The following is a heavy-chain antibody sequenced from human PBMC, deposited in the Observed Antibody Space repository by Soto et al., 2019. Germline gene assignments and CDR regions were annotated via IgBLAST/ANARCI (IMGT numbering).Heavy chain of an antibody. Sequence: ASGKVSCKASAYTFTGYAMHWVRQAPGQRLEWMGWINAGNGKTKYLQKFQGRVTITSDTSASTAYMELNSLTSEDTAVYYCARSSSGGNWFDPWGQGTLVTVSP. J-gene: IGHJ5*02. CDR3: ARSSSGGNWFDP. D-gene: IGHD3-10*01. V-gene: IGHV1-3*01. CDR2: INAGNGKT. CDR1: AYTFTGYA.